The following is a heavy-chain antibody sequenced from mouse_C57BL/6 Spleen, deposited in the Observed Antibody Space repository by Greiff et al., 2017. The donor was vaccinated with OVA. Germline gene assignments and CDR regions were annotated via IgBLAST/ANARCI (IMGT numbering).Heavy chain of an antibody. Sequence: EVQLKESGPELVKPGASVKIPCKASGYTFTDYNMDWVKQSHGKSLEWIGDINPNNGGTIYNQKFKGKATLTVDKSSSTAYMELRSLTSEDTAVYYCARVGGYDYDEEVWFAYWGQGTLVTVSA. D-gene: IGHD2-4*01. CDR3: ARVGGYDYDEEVWFAY. CDR1: GYTFTDYN. CDR2: INPNNGGT. V-gene: IGHV1-18*01. J-gene: IGHJ3*01.